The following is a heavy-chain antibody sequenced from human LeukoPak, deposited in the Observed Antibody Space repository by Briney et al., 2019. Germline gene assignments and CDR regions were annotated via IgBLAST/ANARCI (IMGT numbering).Heavy chain of an antibody. CDR1: GYTFTSFG. CDR2: ISAYNGHA. J-gene: IGHJ4*02. V-gene: IGHV1-18*01. Sequence: GASVKVSCKASGYTFTSFGISWVRQAPGHGLEWMGWISAYNGHANYAQKFQGRVTMTRDTSISTAYMELSRLRSDDTAVYYCARVDTGYDSLDNWGQGTLVTVSS. CDR3: ARVDTGYDSLDN. D-gene: IGHD3-22*01.